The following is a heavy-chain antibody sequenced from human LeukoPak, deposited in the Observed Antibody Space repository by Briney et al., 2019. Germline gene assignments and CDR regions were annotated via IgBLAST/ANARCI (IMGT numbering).Heavy chain of an antibody. D-gene: IGHD4-17*01. CDR1: GGSISSGGYS. V-gene: IGHV4-30-2*01. CDR2: IYHSGST. CDR3: AVTGVTTVTTFDY. J-gene: IGHJ4*02. Sequence: SQTLSLTCAVSGGSISSGGYSWSWIRQPPGKGLEWIGYIYHSGSTYHNPSLKSRVTISVDRSKNQFSLKLSSVTAADTAVYYCAVTGVTTVTTFDYWGQGTLVTVSS.